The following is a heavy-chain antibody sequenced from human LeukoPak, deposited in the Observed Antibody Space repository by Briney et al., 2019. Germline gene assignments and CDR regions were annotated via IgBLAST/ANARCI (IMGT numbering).Heavy chain of an antibody. V-gene: IGHV3-23*01. Sequence: PGGSLRLSCAASGFTFSSYAMNWVRQAPGKGLEWVSAISGSGGNTYFADSVKGRFTISRDNSKNTLYLQMSSLRTDDTAVYYCAKGGKSSGWYRGTDYWGQGTLVTVSS. CDR2: ISGSGGNT. D-gene: IGHD6-19*01. CDR1: GFTFSSYA. J-gene: IGHJ4*02. CDR3: AKGGKSSGWYRGTDY.